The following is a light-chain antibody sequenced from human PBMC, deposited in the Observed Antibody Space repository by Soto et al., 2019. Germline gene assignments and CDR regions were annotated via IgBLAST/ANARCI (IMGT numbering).Light chain of an antibody. CDR2: GAS. CDR1: QTVSGSY. CDR3: QQYGDSPLT. J-gene: IGKJ4*01. V-gene: IGKV3-20*01. Sequence: VLTQSPGTLSLSPGERATLSCRASQTVSGSYVAWYQQKPGQTPRLLIYGASSRATGIPDRFSGSGSGTDFTLTISRLEPEDFAVYHCQQYGDSPLTFGGGTKVDVK.